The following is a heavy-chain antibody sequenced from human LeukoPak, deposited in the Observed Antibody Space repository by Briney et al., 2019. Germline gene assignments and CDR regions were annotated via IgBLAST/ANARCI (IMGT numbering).Heavy chain of an antibody. CDR3: ARDYCSGGSCYRYYYYMVV. CDR1: GYTFTGYY. V-gene: IGHV1-2*02. D-gene: IGHD2-15*01. J-gene: IGHJ6*03. Sequence: ASVKVSCKASGYTFTGYYMHWVRQAPGQGLEWMGWINPNSGGTNYAQKFQGRVTMTRDTSISTAYMELSRLRSDDTAVYYCARDYCSGGSCYRYYYYMVVWGKGTTVTISS. CDR2: INPNSGGT.